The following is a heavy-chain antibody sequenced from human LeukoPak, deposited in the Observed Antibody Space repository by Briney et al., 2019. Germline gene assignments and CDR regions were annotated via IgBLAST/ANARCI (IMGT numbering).Heavy chain of an antibody. Sequence: GGSLRLSCAASGFTFSSYSMNWVRQAPGKGLEWVSSISSSSSYIYYADSVKGRFTISRDNAKNSLYLQMNGLRAEDTAVYYCARANDSSAFDIWGQGTMVTVSS. CDR2: ISSSSSYI. J-gene: IGHJ3*02. CDR1: GFTFSSYS. V-gene: IGHV3-21*01. D-gene: IGHD3-22*01. CDR3: ARANDSSAFDI.